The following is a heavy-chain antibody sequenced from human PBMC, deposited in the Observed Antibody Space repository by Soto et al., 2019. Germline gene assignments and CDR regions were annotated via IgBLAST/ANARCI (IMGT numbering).Heavy chain of an antibody. CDR3: AKDSWYFDL. Sequence: PGESLKISCEASGFIFTNFWMHWVRQVPGKGLVWVSRIDTSGGSTSYADSVKGRFTISRDNAKNTVSLQMNSLRAEDTGVYYCAKDSWYFDLWSQGSLVTVSS. D-gene: IGHD6-13*01. J-gene: IGHJ4*02. CDR1: GFIFTNFW. CDR2: IDTSGGST. V-gene: IGHV3-74*01.